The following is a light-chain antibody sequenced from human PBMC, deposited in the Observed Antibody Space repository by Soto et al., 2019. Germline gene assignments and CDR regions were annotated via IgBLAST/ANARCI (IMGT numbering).Light chain of an antibody. Sequence: DIQMTQSPSTLSASVGDRVTITCRASQSISSWLAWYQQKPGKAPKLLIYKASSLESGVPSRFSGSGSGTEFTLTTSSLQPDDFATYYCQQYNSYTFTVGPGTKVDIK. CDR3: QQYNSYTFT. CDR2: KAS. CDR1: QSISSW. J-gene: IGKJ3*01. V-gene: IGKV1-5*03.